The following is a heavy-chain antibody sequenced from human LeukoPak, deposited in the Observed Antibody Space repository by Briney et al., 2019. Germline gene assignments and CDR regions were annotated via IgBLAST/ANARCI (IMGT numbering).Heavy chain of an antibody. Sequence: PGGALRLSCAASGFTFSDYYMSWIRQAPGKGPEWVSYISSSSSYTNYADSVKGRFTISRDNAKNSLYRQMNSLRAEDTAVYYCARVRKYSSGWYDAFDIWGQGTMVTVYS. D-gene: IGHD6-19*01. CDR1: GFTFSDYY. J-gene: IGHJ3*02. CDR3: ARVRKYSSGWYDAFDI. CDR2: ISSSSSYT. V-gene: IGHV3-11*05.